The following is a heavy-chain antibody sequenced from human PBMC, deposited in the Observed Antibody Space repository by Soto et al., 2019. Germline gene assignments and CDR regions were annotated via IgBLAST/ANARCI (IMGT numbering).Heavy chain of an antibody. CDR3: ARSGGSGTYSAGALDY. CDR1: GGSISSYY. Sequence: SETLSLTCTVSGGSISSYYWSWIRQPPGKGLEWIGYIFYIGSTNYNPSLKSRVTISIDTSKNQFSLRLSSVTAADTAVYYCARSGGSGTYSAGALDYWGQGTLVT. CDR2: IFYIGST. V-gene: IGHV4-59*01. D-gene: IGHD3-10*01. J-gene: IGHJ4*02.